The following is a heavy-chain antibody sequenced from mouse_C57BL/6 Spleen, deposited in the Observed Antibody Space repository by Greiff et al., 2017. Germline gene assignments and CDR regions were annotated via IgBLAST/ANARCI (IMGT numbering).Heavy chain of an antibody. CDR2: ISSGGSYT. Sequence: EVHLVESGGDLVKPGGSLKLSCAASGFTFSSYGMSWVRQTPDKRLEWVATISSGGSYTYYPDSVKGRFTISRDNAENTLYLQMSSLKSEDTAMYYCARELGRGDYYAMDYWGQGTSVTVSS. V-gene: IGHV5-6*01. J-gene: IGHJ4*01. CDR3: ARELGRGDYYAMDY. D-gene: IGHD4-1*01. CDR1: GFTFSSYG.